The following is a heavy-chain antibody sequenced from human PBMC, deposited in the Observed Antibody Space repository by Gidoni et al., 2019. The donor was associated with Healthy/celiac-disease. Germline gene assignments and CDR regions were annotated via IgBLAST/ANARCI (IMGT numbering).Heavy chain of an antibody. D-gene: IGHD3-22*01. V-gene: IGHV5-51*01. CDR3: ARRPYYYDSSGSDDDAFDI. Sequence: EVQLVQSGAEVKKPGESLKISCKGSGYRFTSYWIGVVRQMPGKGLEWMGIIYPGDSDTSYSPSFQGQVTISADKSISTAYLQWSSLKASDTAMYYCARRPYYYDSSGSDDDAFDIWGQGTMVTVSS. J-gene: IGHJ3*02. CDR2: IYPGDSDT. CDR1: GYRFTSYW.